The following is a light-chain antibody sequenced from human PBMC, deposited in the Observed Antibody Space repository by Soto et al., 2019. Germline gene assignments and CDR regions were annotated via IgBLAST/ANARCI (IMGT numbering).Light chain of an antibody. CDR1: PSVTGSY. V-gene: IGKV3-20*01. CDR3: QQYGSSPPVT. CDR2: GAS. Sequence: EIVLTQSPGTLSLSPGARATLSCRASPSVTGSYLAWYQQKPGQAPRLLIYGASSRASGIPDRFSGSGSGTDFALTISRLEPEDFAVYYCQQYGSSPPVTFGPGTNVDI. J-gene: IGKJ3*01.